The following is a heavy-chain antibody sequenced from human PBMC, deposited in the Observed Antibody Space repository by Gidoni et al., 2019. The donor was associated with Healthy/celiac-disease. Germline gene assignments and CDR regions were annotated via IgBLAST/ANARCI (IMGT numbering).Heavy chain of an antibody. CDR3: AREPLLGWGFNWFDP. D-gene: IGHD1-26*01. CDR2: IYTSGST. CDR1: GGSISSGSYY. J-gene: IGHJ5*02. Sequence: QVQLQESGPGLVKPSQTLSLTCTVSGGSISSGSYYWSWIRQPAGKGLEWIGRIYTSGSTNYNPSLKSRVTISVDTSKNQFSLKLSSVTAADTAVYYCAREPLLGWGFNWFDPWGQGTLVTVSS. V-gene: IGHV4-61*02.